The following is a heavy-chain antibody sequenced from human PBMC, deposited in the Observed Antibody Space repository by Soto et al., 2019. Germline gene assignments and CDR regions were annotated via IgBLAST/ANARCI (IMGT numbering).Heavy chain of an antibody. CDR2: INAGNGNT. CDR3: ARDRYYDSSGYYPLDP. V-gene: IGHV1-3*01. D-gene: IGHD3-22*01. Sequence: ASVKVSCKASGYTFTSYAIHWVRQAPGQRLEWMGWINAGNGNTKYSQKFQGRVTITRDTSASTAYMELSSLRSEDTAVYYCARDRYYDSSGYYPLDPWGQGTLVTVSS. J-gene: IGHJ5*02. CDR1: GYTFTSYA.